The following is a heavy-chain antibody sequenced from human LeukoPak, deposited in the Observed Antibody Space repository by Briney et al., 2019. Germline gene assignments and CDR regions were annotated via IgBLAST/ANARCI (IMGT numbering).Heavy chain of an antibody. Sequence: PGGSLRLSCAASGFTFDDYAMHWVRQAPGKGLEWVSLISWDGGSTYYADSVKGRFTIYRDNSKNSLYLQMNSLRAEDTALYYCARGALYYYYMDVWGKGTTVTVSS. CDR3: ARGALYYYYMDV. CDR1: GFTFDDYA. CDR2: ISWDGGST. J-gene: IGHJ6*03. V-gene: IGHV3-43D*03.